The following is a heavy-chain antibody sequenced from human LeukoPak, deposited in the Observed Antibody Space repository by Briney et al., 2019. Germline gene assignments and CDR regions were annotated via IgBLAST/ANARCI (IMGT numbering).Heavy chain of an antibody. J-gene: IGHJ4*02. D-gene: IGHD3-22*01. CDR2: IYPGDSDT. V-gene: IGHV5-51*01. CDR3: ARPFTNYYDSSGYPGDY. CDR1: GYSFTSYW. Sequence: GESLKISCKGSGYSFTSYWIGWLRQMPGKGLEWMGIIYPGDSDTRYSPPFQGQVTISADKSISTAYLQWSSLKASDTAMYYCARPFTNYYDSSGYPGDYWGQGTLVTVSS.